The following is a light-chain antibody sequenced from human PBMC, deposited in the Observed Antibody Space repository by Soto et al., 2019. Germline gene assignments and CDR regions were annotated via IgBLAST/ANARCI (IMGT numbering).Light chain of an antibody. CDR1: EDITNY. CDR3: QQLTNFRFT. J-gene: IGKJ2*01. Sequence: IPLTQSPSSLSASVGDRVTVTCRASEDITNYLAWYQQKVGKAPKLLIYDASTLHSGVPSRFSGSGSGTDFTLTISGLQPEDFATYYCQQLTNFRFTFGQGTKLDIK. V-gene: IGKV1-9*01. CDR2: DAS.